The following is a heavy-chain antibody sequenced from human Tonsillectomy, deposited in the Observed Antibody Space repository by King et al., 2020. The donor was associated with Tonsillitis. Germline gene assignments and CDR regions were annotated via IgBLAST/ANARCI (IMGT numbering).Heavy chain of an antibody. CDR3: TRPLPTPSLFYYSYGIDI. Sequence: VQLVESGGGLVQPGRSLRLSCTASGFTFGDYAMSWVRQAPGKGLEWVGFIRSKAYGGTTEYAASVKGRFTISREDSKSIAYLQMNSLRTEDTAVYYCTRPLPTPSLFYYSYGIDIWGQGTTVTFSS. CDR1: GFTFGDYA. CDR2: IRSKAYGGTT. V-gene: IGHV3-49*04. D-gene: IGHD2-2*01. J-gene: IGHJ6*02.